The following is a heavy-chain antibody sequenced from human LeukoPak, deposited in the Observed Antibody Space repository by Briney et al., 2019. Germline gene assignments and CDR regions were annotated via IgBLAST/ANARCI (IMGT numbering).Heavy chain of an antibody. CDR1: AFTFSDYY. Sequence: GSLRLSCAASAFTFSDYYMSWIRQAPGKGLEWIGYVYYSGSTNYNPSLKSRVTISVDTSENQFSLKLSSVTAADTAVYYCARSELLWFGGVNSGFDYWGQGTLVTVSS. CDR2: VYYSGST. J-gene: IGHJ4*02. CDR3: ARSELLWFGGVNSGFDY. D-gene: IGHD3-10*01. V-gene: IGHV4-59*01.